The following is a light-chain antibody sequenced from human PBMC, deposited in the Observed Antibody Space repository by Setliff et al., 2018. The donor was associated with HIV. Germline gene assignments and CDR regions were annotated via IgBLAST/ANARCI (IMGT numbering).Light chain of an antibody. CDR2: DVD. J-gene: IGLJ1*01. CDR3: SSYTSSKSHV. V-gene: IGLV2-14*03. CDR1: SSDVGAYNQ. Sequence: SPGRSITISCTGTSSDVGAYNQVSWYQQHPGKAPKLMIYDVDQRPSGVSDRFSGSKSGNTASLTISGLQAEDDADYYCSSYTSSKSHVFGTGTKVTVL.